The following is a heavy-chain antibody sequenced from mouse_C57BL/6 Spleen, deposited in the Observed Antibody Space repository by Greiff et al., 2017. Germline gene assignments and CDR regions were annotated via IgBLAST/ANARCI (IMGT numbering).Heavy chain of an antibody. J-gene: IGHJ1*03. CDR2: IYPGNGDT. D-gene: IGHD1-1*01. CDR1: GYTFTSYN. CDR3: ARYYGSSYPWYFDV. Sequence: LQESGAELVRPGASVKMSCKASGYTFTSYNMHWVKQTPRQGLEWIGAIYPGNGDTSYNQKFKGKATLTVDKSSSTAYMQLSSLTSEDSAVYFCARYYGSSYPWYFDVWGTGTTVTVSS. V-gene: IGHV1-12*01.